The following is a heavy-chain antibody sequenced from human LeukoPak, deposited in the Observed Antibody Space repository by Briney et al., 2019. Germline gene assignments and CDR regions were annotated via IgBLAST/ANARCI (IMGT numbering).Heavy chain of an antibody. V-gene: IGHV4-38-2*02. J-gene: IGHJ4*02. CDR1: GYSISSGYY. CDR3: ARDPDLYYFDY. CDR2: IYHSGST. Sequence: SETLSLTCTVSGYSISSGYYWGWIRQPPGKGLEWIGSIYHSGSTYYNPSLKSRVTISVDTSKNQFSLKLSSVTAADTAVYYCARDPDLYYFDYWGQGTLVTVSS.